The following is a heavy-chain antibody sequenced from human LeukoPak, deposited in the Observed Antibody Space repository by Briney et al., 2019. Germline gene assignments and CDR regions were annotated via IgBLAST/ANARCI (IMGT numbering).Heavy chain of an antibody. Sequence: PGGSLRLSCAASGFTFSSYAMSWVRQAPGKGLEWVSVIRSSGGSRYHADSVKGRFTISRDNSKNTLYMQMNSLTVEDTTVYYCAVYCTSNSCSGSYPYYGMDVWGQGTTVTVSS. CDR3: AVYCTSNSCSGSYPYYGMDV. CDR2: IRSSGGSR. V-gene: IGHV3-23*01. D-gene: IGHD2-2*01. CDR1: GFTFSSYA. J-gene: IGHJ6*02.